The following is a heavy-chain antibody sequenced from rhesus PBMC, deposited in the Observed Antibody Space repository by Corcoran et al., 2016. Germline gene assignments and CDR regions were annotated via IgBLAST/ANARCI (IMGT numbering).Heavy chain of an antibody. J-gene: IGHJ4*01. Sequence: QLQLQESGPGLVKPSETLSLTCAVSGGSISGYWWSWIRQPPGKGLEWIGRIDSSGSPDYNPSLKSRVTISRDTSKNQFSLKLSSVTAADTAVYYCARVGKGYSGYRFDYWGQGVLVTVSS. D-gene: IGHD5-42*01. CDR3: ARVGKGYSGYRFDY. CDR1: GGSISGYW. CDR2: IDSSGSP. V-gene: IGHV4-160*01.